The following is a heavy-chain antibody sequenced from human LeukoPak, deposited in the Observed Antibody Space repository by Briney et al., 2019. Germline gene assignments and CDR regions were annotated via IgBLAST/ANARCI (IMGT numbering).Heavy chain of an antibody. Sequence: PSETLPLTCAVYGGSFSGYYWSWIRQPPGKGLEWIGEINHSGSTNYNPSLKSRVTISVDTSKNQFSLKLSSVTAADTAVYYCARGRAFGVVVARRADADYWGQGTLVTVSS. CDR1: GGSFSGYY. J-gene: IGHJ4*02. D-gene: IGHD2-15*01. CDR2: INHSGST. V-gene: IGHV4-34*01. CDR3: ARGRAFGVVVARRADADY.